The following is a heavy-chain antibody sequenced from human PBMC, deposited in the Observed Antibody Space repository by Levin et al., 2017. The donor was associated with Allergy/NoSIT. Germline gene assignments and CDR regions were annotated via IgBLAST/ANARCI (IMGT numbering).Heavy chain of an antibody. Sequence: GGSLRLSCAASGFTFSSYGMNWVRQAPGKGLEWVAFISDDGSNNYFLESVKGRFTISRDTSKNTLYLQMNSLRPDDTAVYYCAKQRSFGLGSKYGMDVWGQGTTVTVSS. CDR3: AKQRSFGLGSKYGMDV. CDR1: GFTFSSYG. D-gene: IGHD3-10*01. CDR2: ISDDGSNN. J-gene: IGHJ6*02. V-gene: IGHV3-30*18.